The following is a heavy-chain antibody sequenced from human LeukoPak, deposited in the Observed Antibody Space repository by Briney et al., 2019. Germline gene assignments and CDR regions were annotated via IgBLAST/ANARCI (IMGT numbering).Heavy chain of an antibody. CDR3: ARGGRITMIVVVIPRAWFDP. V-gene: IGHV4-34*01. CDR1: GGSFSGYY. J-gene: IGHJ5*02. CDR2: INHSGST. Sequence: PSETLSLTCAVYGGSFSGYYWSWIRQPPGKGLEWIGEINHSGSTNYNPSLKSRVTISVDTSKNQFSLKLSSVTAADTAVYYCARGGRITMIVVVIPRAWFDPWGQGTLVTVSS. D-gene: IGHD3-22*01.